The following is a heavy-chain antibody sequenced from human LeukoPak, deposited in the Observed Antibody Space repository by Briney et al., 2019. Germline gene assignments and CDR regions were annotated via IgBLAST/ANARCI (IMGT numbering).Heavy chain of an antibody. V-gene: IGHV1-18*01. CDR3: ARDNGDYYYYGMGV. CDR2: ISAYNGNT. CDR1: GYTFTSYG. J-gene: IGHJ6*02. Sequence: ASVKVSCKASGYTFTSYGISWVRQAPGQGLEWMGWISAYNGNTNYAQKLQGRVTMTTDTSTSTAYMELRSLRSDDTAVYYCARDNGDYYYYGMGVWGQGTTVTVSS. D-gene: IGHD4-17*01.